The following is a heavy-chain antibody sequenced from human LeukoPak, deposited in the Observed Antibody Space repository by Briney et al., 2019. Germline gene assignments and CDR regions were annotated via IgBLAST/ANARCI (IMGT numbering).Heavy chain of an antibody. CDR2: IYYSGST. CDR1: GGSISSYY. J-gene: IGHJ3*02. CDR3: ARDLISGPGAFDI. D-gene: IGHD2-15*01. V-gene: IGHV4-59*01. Sequence: SETLSLTCTVSGGSISSYYWSWIRQSPGKGLEWIGYIYYSGSTNYNPSLKSRVTISVDTSKNQFSLKLSSVTAADTAVYYCARDLISGPGAFDIWGQGTMVTVSS.